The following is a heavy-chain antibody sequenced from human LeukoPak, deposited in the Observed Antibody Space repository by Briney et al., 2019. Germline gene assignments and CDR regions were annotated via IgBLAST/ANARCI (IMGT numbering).Heavy chain of an antibody. D-gene: IGHD4/OR15-4a*01. V-gene: IGHV3-11*01. Sequence: GGSLRLSCAASGFIFSDYYMSWFRQVPGKGLEWIAYTSFSGRTTYYADSVEGRFTISRDNAQNSLFLQMNSLRAEDTAPYYCARGALTYYYDSWGQGTLVTVST. CDR1: GFIFSDYY. CDR3: ARGALTYYYDS. J-gene: IGHJ4*02. CDR2: TSFSGRTT.